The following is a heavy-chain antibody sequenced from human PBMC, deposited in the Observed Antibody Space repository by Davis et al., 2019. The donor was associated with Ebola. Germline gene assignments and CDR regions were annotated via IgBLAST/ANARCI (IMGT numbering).Heavy chain of an antibody. CDR2: IRFDGKTK. Sequence: GESLKISCVASGFTFSTYDMHWVRQAPGKGLEWVAFIRFDGKTKYYADSVKGRFTISRDNSRNTLYLQMNSLRAEDTAVYYCAKPTSPHGDFDYWGQGTLVTVSS. CDR3: AKPTSPHGDFDY. V-gene: IGHV3-30*02. J-gene: IGHJ4*02. D-gene: IGHD2/OR15-2a*01. CDR1: GFTFSTYD.